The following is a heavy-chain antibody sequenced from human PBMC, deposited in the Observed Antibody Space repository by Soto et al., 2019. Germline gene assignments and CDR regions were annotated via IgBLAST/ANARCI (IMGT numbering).Heavy chain of an antibody. V-gene: IGHV4-34*01. Sequence: PSETLSLTCTVYGGSFSGYYWTWIRQPPGKGLEWIGSINQSGSTTYNPSLKSRVTISVDTSKNQFSLSLSSVTAADTSVYYCANFKNYYCYVLDVWAQGTSVTVSS. CDR3: ANFKNYYCYVLDV. J-gene: IGHJ6*02. CDR2: INQSGST. CDR1: GGSFSGYY.